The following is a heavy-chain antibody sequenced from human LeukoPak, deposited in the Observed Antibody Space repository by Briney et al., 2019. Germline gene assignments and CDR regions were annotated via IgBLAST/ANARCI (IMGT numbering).Heavy chain of an antibody. D-gene: IGHD2-2*03. CDR1: GFTFSNTA. J-gene: IGHJ4*02. CDR3: AKKVTGNGYHPFDY. Sequence: SGGSLRLSCAVSGFTFSNTAMSWVRQAPGKGREWVATLSSGGNTHYADSVQGRFAISRDSSKNMLYLQMNSLGVEDTAMYYCAKKVTGNGYHPFDYWGQGALVTVSS. V-gene: IGHV3-23*01. CDR2: LSSGGNT.